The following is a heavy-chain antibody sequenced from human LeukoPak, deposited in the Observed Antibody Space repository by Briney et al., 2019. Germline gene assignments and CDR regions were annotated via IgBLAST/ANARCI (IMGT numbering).Heavy chain of an antibody. V-gene: IGHV3-53*01. CDR1: GFPVRSNY. CDR3: ARVRFDSSERNMDAFEN. J-gene: IGHJ3*02. D-gene: IGHD6-19*01. CDR2: IYNGGST. Sequence: PGGSLRLSCGACGFPVRSNYMSWVRQAPGKGLEWVSSIYNGGSTYYADSVKGRFTISRDNSKNTVYLQMNSPVTDDDTAYYYARVRFDSSERNMDAFENWGQGTMVTVSS.